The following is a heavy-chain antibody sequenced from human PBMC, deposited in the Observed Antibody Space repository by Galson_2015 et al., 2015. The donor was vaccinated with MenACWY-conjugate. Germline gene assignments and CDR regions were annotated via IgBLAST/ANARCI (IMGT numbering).Heavy chain of an antibody. CDR3: ARAATVTTYAGYYYYMDV. CDR1: GGSISSYY. V-gene: IGHV4-59*01. CDR2: IYYSGST. Sequence: ETLSLTCTVSGGSISSYYWSWIRQPPGKGLEWIGYIYYSGSTNYNPSLKSRVTISVDTSKNQFSLKLSSVTTADTAVYYCARAATVTTYAGYYYYMDVWGKGTTVTVSS. J-gene: IGHJ6*03. D-gene: IGHD4-17*01.